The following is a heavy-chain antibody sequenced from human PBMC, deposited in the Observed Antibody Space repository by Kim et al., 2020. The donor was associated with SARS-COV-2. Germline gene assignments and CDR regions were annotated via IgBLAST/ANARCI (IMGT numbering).Heavy chain of an antibody. D-gene: IGHD3-16*01. J-gene: IGHJ6*02. CDR1: GYTFTSYY. CDR3: ARVLVERVFGYYYYGMDV. CDR2: INPSGGST. Sequence: ASVKVSCKASGYTFTSYYMHWVRQAPGQGLEWMGIINPSGGSTSYAQKFQGRVTMTRDTSTSTVYMELSSLRSEDTAVYYCARVLVERVFGYYYYGMDVWGQGTTVTVSS. V-gene: IGHV1-46*01.